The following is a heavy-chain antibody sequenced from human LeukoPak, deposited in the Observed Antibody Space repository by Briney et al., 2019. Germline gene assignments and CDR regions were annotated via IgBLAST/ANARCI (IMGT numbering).Heavy chain of an antibody. CDR1: GFTFSNYG. D-gene: IGHD3-16*01. CDR2: IRYDGSNK. J-gene: IGHJ4*02. Sequence: WGSLRLSRAASGFTFSNYGGHWVRQAPGKGLEWVAFIRYDGSNKYYADSVKGRFTISRDNSKNTLYLQMNSLSAEDTAVYYCAKPYIRAYYFDYWGQGTKVTVSS. CDR3: AKPYIRAYYFDY. V-gene: IGHV3-30*02.